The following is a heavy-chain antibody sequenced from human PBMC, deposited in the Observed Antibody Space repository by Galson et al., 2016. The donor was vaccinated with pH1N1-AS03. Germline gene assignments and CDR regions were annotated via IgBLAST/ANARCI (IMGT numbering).Heavy chain of an antibody. Sequence: SLRLSCAASGFTFSSYSMNWVRQAPGKGLEWVSSISSSGNYKYYADSVKGRFTVSRDNAMNSPYLQMNSLRAEDTALYYCARSRSPDYYDSSTYRPDAFDIWGQGTMVTVSS. J-gene: IGHJ3*02. V-gene: IGHV3-21*01. CDR3: ARSRSPDYYDSSTYRPDAFDI. CDR2: ISSSGNYK. CDR1: GFTFSSYS. D-gene: IGHD3-22*01.